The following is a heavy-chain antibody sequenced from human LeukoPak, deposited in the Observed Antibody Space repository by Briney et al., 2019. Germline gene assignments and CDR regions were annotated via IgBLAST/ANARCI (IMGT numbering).Heavy chain of an antibody. J-gene: IGHJ3*02. V-gene: IGHV4-59*08. Sequence: SETLSLTCTVSGGSISSYYWSWIRQPPGKGLEWIGYIYYSGSTYYNPSLKSRVTISVDTSKNQFSLKLSSVTAADTAVYYCARSVGPYDAFDIWGQGTMVTVSS. D-gene: IGHD3/OR15-3a*01. CDR2: IYYSGST. CDR1: GGSISSYY. CDR3: ARSVGPYDAFDI.